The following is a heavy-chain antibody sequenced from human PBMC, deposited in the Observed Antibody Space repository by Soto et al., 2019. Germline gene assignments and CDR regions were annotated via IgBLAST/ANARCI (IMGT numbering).Heavy chain of an antibody. CDR3: ARHQGSGHFYS. CDR2: IYYSGST. D-gene: IGHD3-10*01. CDR1: GASISSSSYY. Sequence: SETLSLTCTVSGASISSSSYYWGWIRQPPGKGLEWIGSIYYSGSTYYNPSLKSRVTISVDTSKNQFSLKLSSVTAADTAVYYCARHQGSGHFYSCGLGTLVTVSS. V-gene: IGHV4-39*01. J-gene: IGHJ4*02.